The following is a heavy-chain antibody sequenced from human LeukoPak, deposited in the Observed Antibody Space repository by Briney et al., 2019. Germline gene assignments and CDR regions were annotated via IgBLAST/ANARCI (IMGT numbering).Heavy chain of an antibody. J-gene: IGHJ4*02. Sequence: GGSLRLSCAASGFTVSSNYMSWVRQAPGMGLEWVSSVIDSGKDTYYAGSVKGRFTISRDNSKDTLYLQMNSLRVEDTAVYYCAKGVVDRGADCWGQGALVTVSS. CDR1: GFTVSSNY. CDR3: AKGVVDRGADC. D-gene: IGHD2-15*01. CDR2: IDSGKDT. V-gene: IGHV3-53*01.